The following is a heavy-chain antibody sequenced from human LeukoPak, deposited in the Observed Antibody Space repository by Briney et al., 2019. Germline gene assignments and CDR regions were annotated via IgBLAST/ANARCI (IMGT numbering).Heavy chain of an antibody. J-gene: IGHJ4*02. Sequence: PSETLSLTCTVSGGFISSFYWSWIRQPPGKVLEWIGYTYYSGSTNYHPSLKSRVTISVATSKNQFSLKLSSVTAADTAVYYCARHGTASDYWGQGTLVTVSS. CDR3: ARHGTASDY. V-gene: IGHV4-59*01. CDR2: TYYSGST. D-gene: IGHD6-25*01. CDR1: GGFISSFY.